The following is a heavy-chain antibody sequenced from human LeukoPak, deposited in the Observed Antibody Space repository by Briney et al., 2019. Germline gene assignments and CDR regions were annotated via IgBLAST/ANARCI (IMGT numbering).Heavy chain of an antibody. CDR2: IYSGGDT. J-gene: IGHJ5*02. CDR3: TRDPDA. CDR1: GFTVSDFY. Sequence: GGSLRLSCAASGFTVSDFYMSWVRQAPGKGLEWVSVIYSGGDTYHADSVKGRFTLSRDNSRNTLYLQMNSLRAEDTAVCYCTRDPDAWGLGTLVTVSS. V-gene: IGHV3-66*01.